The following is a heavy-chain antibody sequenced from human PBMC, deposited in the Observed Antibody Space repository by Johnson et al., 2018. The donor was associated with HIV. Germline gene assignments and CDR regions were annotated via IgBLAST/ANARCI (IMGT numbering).Heavy chain of an antibody. CDR1: GFTFSSYG. CDR3: VRGGSYAGHNSDAFDI. J-gene: IGHJ3*02. Sequence: QMQLVESGGGVVQPGMSLRLSCAASGFTFSSYGMHWVRQAPGKGLEWVAVIWYDGSNKYYADSVKGRFTISRDNSKNTLYLQMNSLRAEETAVYYCVRGGSYAGHNSDAFDIWGQGTVVTVSS. D-gene: IGHD3-16*01. CDR2: IWYDGSNK. V-gene: IGHV3-30*19.